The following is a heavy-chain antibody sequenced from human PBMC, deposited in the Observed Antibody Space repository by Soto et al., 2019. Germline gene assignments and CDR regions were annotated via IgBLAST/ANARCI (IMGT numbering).Heavy chain of an antibody. J-gene: IGHJ3*01. D-gene: IGHD1-26*01. CDR2: IHSDGSST. Sequence: EVQLVESGGGLVRPGGSLRLSCAASGFTFSYYWMHWVRQAPGKGLVWVSRIHSDGSSTTYADFVKGRFIISRDNDRNTVDLQMNSVRVEDTAVYYCARGDRGAFELWGQGTVGTVSS. V-gene: IGHV3-74*01. CDR3: ARGDRGAFEL. CDR1: GFTFSYYW.